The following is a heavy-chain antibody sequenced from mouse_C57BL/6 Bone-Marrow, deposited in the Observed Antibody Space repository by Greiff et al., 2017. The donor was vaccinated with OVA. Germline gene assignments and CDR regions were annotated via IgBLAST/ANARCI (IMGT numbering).Heavy chain of an antibody. V-gene: IGHV1-42*01. CDR2: INPSTGGT. J-gene: IGHJ3*01. CDR1: GYSFTGYY. Sequence: EVKLQESGPELVKPGASVKISCKASGYSFTGYYMNWVKQSPEKSLEWIGEINPSTGGTTYNQKFKAKATLTVDKSSSTAYMQLKSLTSEDAAVYYCARGDYSNYGFAYWGQGTLVTVSA. CDR3: ARGDYSNYGFAY. D-gene: IGHD2-5*01.